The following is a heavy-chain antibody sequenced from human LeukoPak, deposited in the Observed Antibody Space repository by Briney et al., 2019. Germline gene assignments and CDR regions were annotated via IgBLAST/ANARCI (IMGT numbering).Heavy chain of an antibody. Sequence: PGGSLRLSCAASGFTFNYYNMNWVRQAPGKALEWVSSITSSGAYIFYADSVRGRFTISRDDAKDSLYLQMNSLGPEDTAVYYCARDPYSGNYGNYYYYYMDVWGKGTTVTISS. V-gene: IGHV3-21*01. D-gene: IGHD1-26*01. J-gene: IGHJ6*03. CDR3: ARDPYSGNYGNYYYYYMDV. CDR1: GFTFNYYN. CDR2: ITSSGAYI.